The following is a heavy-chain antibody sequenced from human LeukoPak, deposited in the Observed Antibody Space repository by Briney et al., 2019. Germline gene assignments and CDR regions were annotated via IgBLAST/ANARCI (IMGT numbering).Heavy chain of an antibody. CDR1: GYTFTSYG. CDR3: ARGGEYSYGYPFDY. CDR2: IIPIFGTA. V-gene: IGHV1-69*13. J-gene: IGHJ4*02. Sequence: ASVKVSCKASGYTFTSYGISWVRQAPGQGLEWMGGIIPIFGTANYAQKFQGRVTITADESTSTAYMELSSLRSEDTAVYYCARGGEYSYGYPFDYWGQGTLVTVSS. D-gene: IGHD5-18*01.